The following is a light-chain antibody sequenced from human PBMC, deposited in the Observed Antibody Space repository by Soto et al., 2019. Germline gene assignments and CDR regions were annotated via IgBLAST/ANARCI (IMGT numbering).Light chain of an antibody. CDR1: QDISSW. Sequence: DILGTQSPSSVSSSGGDRVTIACRSSQDISSWLAWYQQTPGRVPKLLIYATSKLQPGVPTRFSGSGSGTNFTLTISSLHPADFATYYCQQANSFPITFGQGTRLEIK. J-gene: IGKJ5*01. CDR2: ATS. V-gene: IGKV1-12*01. CDR3: QQANSFPIT.